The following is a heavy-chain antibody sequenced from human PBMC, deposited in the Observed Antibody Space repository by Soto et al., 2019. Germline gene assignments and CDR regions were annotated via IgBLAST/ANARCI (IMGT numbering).Heavy chain of an antibody. D-gene: IGHD3-16*01. Sequence: QLQVQESGPGLVKPSETLSLTCTVSGGSISSAAYYWGWIRQPPGKGLEWIGTIYYSGSSYYNPSLKSRVTISVDTSKNQFSLNLISVTAADTAVYYCARHIREGGGVRFYFDFWGQGTLVTVSS. J-gene: IGHJ4*02. CDR2: IYYSGSS. V-gene: IGHV4-39*01. CDR1: GGSISSAAYY. CDR3: ARHIREGGGVRFYFDF.